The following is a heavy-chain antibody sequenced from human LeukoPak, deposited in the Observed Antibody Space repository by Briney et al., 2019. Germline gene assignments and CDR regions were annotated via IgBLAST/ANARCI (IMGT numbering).Heavy chain of an antibody. CDR2: INHSGST. D-gene: IGHD6-13*01. CDR3: ARGPNSSYSSSWYDWFDP. V-gene: IGHV4-34*01. CDR1: GGSFSGYY. J-gene: IGHJ5*02. Sequence: SETLSLTCAVYGGSFSGYYWSWIRQPPGKGLEWIGEINHSGSTNYNPSLKSRVTISVDTSKNQFSLKLSSVTAADTAVYYCARGPNSSYSSSWYDWFDPWGQGTLVTASS.